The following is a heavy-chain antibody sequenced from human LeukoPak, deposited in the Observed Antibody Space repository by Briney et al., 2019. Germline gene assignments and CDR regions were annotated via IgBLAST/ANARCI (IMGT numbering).Heavy chain of an antibody. D-gene: IGHD3-22*01. V-gene: IGHV4-59*01. Sequence: PSETLSLTCTVSGGSISSYYWSWIRQPPGKGLEWIGYIYYSGSTNYNPSLKSRVTISVDTSKNQFSLKLSSVTAADTAVYYCAGLRYDSSGPAYWGQGTLVTVSS. CDR2: IYYSGST. J-gene: IGHJ4*02. CDR1: GGSISSYY. CDR3: AGLRYDSSGPAY.